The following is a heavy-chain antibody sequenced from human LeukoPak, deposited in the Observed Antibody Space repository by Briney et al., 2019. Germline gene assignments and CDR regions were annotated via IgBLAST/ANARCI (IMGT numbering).Heavy chain of an antibody. D-gene: IGHD1-7*01. CDR1: GGTFSSYA. J-gene: IGHJ3*02. V-gene: IGHV1-69*06. CDR3: AKDRGNWNYLCAFDI. Sequence: SVKVSCKASGGTFSSYAISWVRQAPGQGLEWMGGIIPIFGTANYAQKFQGRVTITADKSTSTAYMELSSLRSEDTAVYYCAKDRGNWNYLCAFDIWGQGTMVTVSS. CDR2: IIPIFGTA.